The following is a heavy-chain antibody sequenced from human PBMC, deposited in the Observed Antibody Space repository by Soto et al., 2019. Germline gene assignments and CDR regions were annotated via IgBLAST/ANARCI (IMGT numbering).Heavy chain of an antibody. Sequence: PGESLKISCKGPGYSFTSYWIGWVRQMPGKGLEWMGIIYPGDSDTRYSPSFQGQVTISADKSISTAYLQWSSLKASDTAMYYCARLPYYDFWSGFWFDPWGQGTLVTVSS. J-gene: IGHJ5*02. CDR1: GYSFTSYW. CDR2: IYPGDSDT. CDR3: ARLPYYDFWSGFWFDP. V-gene: IGHV5-51*01. D-gene: IGHD3-3*01.